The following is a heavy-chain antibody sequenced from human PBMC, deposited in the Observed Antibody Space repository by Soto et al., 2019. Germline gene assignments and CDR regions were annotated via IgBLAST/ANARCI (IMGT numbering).Heavy chain of an antibody. CDR1: GFVFKDSS. J-gene: IGHJ4*02. Sequence: EVLLVESGGDLVQPGGSLKLSCEASGFVFKDSSIHWVRQASGKGLEWVGRIRDRAYNYATAYAASVKGRFTISRDDSNNKAYLQMDSLKTEDTAIYYCTRLISAAQDYWGQGTLVTVSS. V-gene: IGHV3-73*01. CDR2: IRDRAYNYAT. CDR3: TRLISAAQDY. D-gene: IGHD3-10*01.